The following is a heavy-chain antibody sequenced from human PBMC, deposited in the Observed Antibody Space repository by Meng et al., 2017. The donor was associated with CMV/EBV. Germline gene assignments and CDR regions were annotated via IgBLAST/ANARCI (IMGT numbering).Heavy chain of an antibody. CDR1: SFSGYY. CDR2: INHSGST. J-gene: IGHJ4*02. CDR3: ARSSPLRFLEFLPPFRPN. Sequence: SFSGYYWSGIRQPPGKGLEWIGEINHSGSTNYNPSLKSRVTISVDTSKNQFSLKLSSVTAADTAVYYCARSSPLRFLEFLPPFRPNWGQGTLVTVSS. V-gene: IGHV4-34*01. D-gene: IGHD3-3*01.